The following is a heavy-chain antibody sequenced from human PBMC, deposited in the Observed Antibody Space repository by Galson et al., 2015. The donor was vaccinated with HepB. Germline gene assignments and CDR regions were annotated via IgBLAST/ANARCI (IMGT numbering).Heavy chain of an antibody. CDR3: ARDFRYSHGYHHYYYYGMDV. CDR1: GFIFGNYA. V-gene: IGHV3-53*05. J-gene: IGHJ6*02. CDR2: IHRGGST. D-gene: IGHD5-18*01. Sequence: SLRLSCAGSGFIFGNYAINWFRQAPGKGLEWVSGIHRGGSTYYADSVKGRFTIPRDNSKKTLYLQMNSLKTEDTAVYYFARDFRYSHGYHHYYYYGMDVWGQGTTVTVSS.